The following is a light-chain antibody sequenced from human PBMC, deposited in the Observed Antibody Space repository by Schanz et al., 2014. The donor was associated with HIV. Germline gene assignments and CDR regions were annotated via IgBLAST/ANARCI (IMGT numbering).Light chain of an antibody. Sequence: EIVMTQSPVTLSVSPGERATLSCRTSQSISNNLAWYQQKPGQAPRLLNYDASSRATGIPARFSGSGSGTEFTLTISSLQSEDFAVYYCQQRSNWLTFGGGTKVEIK. V-gene: IGKV3-15*01. CDR2: DAS. J-gene: IGKJ4*01. CDR1: QSISNN. CDR3: QQRSNWLT.